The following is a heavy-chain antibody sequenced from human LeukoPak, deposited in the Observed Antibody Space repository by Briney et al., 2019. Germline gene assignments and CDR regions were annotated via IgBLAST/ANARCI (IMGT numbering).Heavy chain of an antibody. CDR1: GFTFSSYS. Sequence: TGGSLRLSCAASGFTFSSYSMNWVRQAPGKGLEWVSSISSSSSYIYYADSVKGRFTISRDNAKNSLYLQMNSLRAEDTAVYYCARAPYCIGGSCRFDYWGQGTLVTVSS. V-gene: IGHV3-21*01. CDR2: ISSSSSYI. D-gene: IGHD2-15*01. J-gene: IGHJ4*02. CDR3: ARAPYCIGGSCRFDY.